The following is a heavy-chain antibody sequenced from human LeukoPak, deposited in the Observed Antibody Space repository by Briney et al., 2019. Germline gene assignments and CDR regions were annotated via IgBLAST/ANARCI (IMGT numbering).Heavy chain of an antibody. Sequence: ASVKVSCKTSGYTFTGYYMHWVRQAPGQGLEWMGWINPTSGGTNYAQKFQGRVTMTRDTSISTAYMELSRLRSGDTAVYYCARDLTGTTDLDYWGQGTLVTVSS. J-gene: IGHJ4*02. CDR1: GYTFTGYY. V-gene: IGHV1-2*02. CDR3: ARDLTGTTDLDY. D-gene: IGHD1-7*01. CDR2: INPTSGGT.